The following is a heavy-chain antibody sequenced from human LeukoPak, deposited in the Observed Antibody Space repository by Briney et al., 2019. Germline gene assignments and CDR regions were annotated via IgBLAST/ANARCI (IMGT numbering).Heavy chain of an antibody. CDR2: ISSSSSYI. Sequence: GGSLRLSCAASGFTFSHYSMNWVRQAPGKGLEWVSSISSSSSYIYYADSVKGRFTVSRNNAKNSLYLQMDSLRAEDTAVYYCAKGASGSYFYYYYYYMDVWGKGTTVTVSS. CDR3: AKGASGSYFYYYYYYMDV. V-gene: IGHV3-21*01. CDR1: GFTFSHYS. D-gene: IGHD1-26*01. J-gene: IGHJ6*03.